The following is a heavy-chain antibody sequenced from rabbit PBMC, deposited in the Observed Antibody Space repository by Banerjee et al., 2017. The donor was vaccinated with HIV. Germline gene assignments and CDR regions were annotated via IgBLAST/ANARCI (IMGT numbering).Heavy chain of an antibody. D-gene: IGHD4-1*01. CDR3: ARDLAGVIGWNFGL. Sequence: QEQLEESGGDLVKPGGSLTLTCTASGFSFSSSYWICWVRQAPGKGLEWIACIDAGYRGSTYYASWAKGRFTISRTSSTTVALQMTSLTAADTATYFCARDLAGVIGWNFGLWGPGTLVTVS. V-gene: IGHV1S45*01. CDR2: IDAGYRGST. J-gene: IGHJ4*01. CDR1: GFSFSSSYW.